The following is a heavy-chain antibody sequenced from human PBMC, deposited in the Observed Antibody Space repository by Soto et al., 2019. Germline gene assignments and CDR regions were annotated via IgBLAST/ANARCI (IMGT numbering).Heavy chain of an antibody. CDR3: ARILLSRFDY. CDR1: VFSLSTSGVG. D-gene: IGHD1-26*01. J-gene: IGHJ4*02. CDR2: IYWDDEK. Sequence: QITLKESGPTLVKPTLHLTLTCTFSVFSLSTSGVGVGWFRQPPGKALEGLALIYWDDEKRYSPSLKSRLTITQDTYKNQVVLTMTNMDPVDTATYYCARILLSRFDYWGQGTLVTVSS. V-gene: IGHV2-5*02.